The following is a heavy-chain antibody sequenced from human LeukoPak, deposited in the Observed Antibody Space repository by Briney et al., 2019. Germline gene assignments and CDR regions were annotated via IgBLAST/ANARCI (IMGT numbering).Heavy chain of an antibody. CDR2: INAGNGNT. J-gene: IGHJ4*02. V-gene: IGHV1-3*01. Sequence: GASVKASCKASGYTFTSYAMHWVRQAPGQRLEWMGWINAGNGNTKYSQKFQGRVTITRDTSASTAYMELSSLRSEDTAVYYCARDDFGYSYGPAGRSKSMFDYWGQGTLVTVSS. D-gene: IGHD5-18*01. CDR1: GYTFTSYA. CDR3: ARDDFGYSYGPAGRSKSMFDY.